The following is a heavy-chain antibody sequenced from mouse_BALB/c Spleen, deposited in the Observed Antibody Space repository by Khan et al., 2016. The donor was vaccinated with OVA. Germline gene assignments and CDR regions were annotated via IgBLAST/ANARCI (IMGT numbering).Heavy chain of an antibody. CDR3: TREGNYTHGYVDV. J-gene: IGHJ1*01. Sequence: EVELVESGGGLVNPGGSLKLSCAASGFPFSSYTMSWVRQTPEKMLEWVATISSGSTDTYYPDSVKGRFTISRDNAKNTLYLTLSRQKSEEHAMSYCTREGNYTHGYVDVGGAGTRSTGSS. CDR2: ISSGSTDT. D-gene: IGHD2-1*01. V-gene: IGHV5-6-4*01. CDR1: GFPFSSYT.